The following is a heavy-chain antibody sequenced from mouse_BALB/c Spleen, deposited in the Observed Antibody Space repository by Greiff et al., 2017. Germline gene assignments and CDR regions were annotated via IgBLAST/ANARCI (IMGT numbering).Heavy chain of an antibody. J-gene: IGHJ3*01. CDR3: ARGVNSFAY. Sequence: EVKVVESGGGLVQPGGSRKLSCAASGFTFSSFGMHWVRQAPEKGLEWVAYISSGSSTIYYADTVKGRFTISRDNPKNTLFLQMTSLRSEDTAMYYCARGVNSFAYWGQGTLVTVSA. V-gene: IGHV5-17*02. CDR2: ISSGSSTI. CDR1: GFTFSSFG. D-gene: IGHD1-3*01.